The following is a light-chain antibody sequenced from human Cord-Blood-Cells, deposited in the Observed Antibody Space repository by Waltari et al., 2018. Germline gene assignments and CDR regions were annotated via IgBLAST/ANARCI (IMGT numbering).Light chain of an antibody. CDR3: SSYTSSSTLV. CDR1: SSDVGGYNY. J-gene: IGLJ3*02. V-gene: IGLV2-14*01. CDR2: EVS. Sequence: QSALTQPASVSGSPGQSITISCTGTSSDVGGYNYFSLYQQHPGNAPKLMIYEVSNRPSGVSNRFSGSKSGNTASLTISGLQAEDEADYYCSSYTSSSTLVFGGGTKLTVL.